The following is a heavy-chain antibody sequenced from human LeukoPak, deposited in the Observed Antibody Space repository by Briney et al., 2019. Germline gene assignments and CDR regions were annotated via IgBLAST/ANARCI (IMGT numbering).Heavy chain of an antibody. J-gene: IGHJ4*02. CDR2: IYYSGTT. D-gene: IGHD2/OR15-2a*01. CDR1: GGSISNSY. Sequence: NASETLSLTCTVSGGSISNSYWSWIRQPPGKGLEWIGYIYYSGTTNYNPSLKSRVTISVDTSKSQFSLKLSSVTAADTAVYYCARGPTSIDNWGQGTLVTVSS. V-gene: IGHV4-59*01. CDR3: ARGPTSIDN.